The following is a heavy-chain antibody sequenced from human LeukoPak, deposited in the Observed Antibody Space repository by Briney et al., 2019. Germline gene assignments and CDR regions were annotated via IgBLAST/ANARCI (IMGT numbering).Heavy chain of an antibody. CDR1: GGSISSYY. CDR3: AGYCSSTSCYAPP. V-gene: IGHV4-59*01. CDR2: IYYSGST. Sequence: PSETLSLTCTVSGGSISSYYWSWIRQPPGKGLEWIGYIYYSGSTNYNPSLKSRVTISVDTSKNQFSLKLSSVTAADTAVYYCAGYCSSTSCYAPPWGQGTLVTVSS. J-gene: IGHJ5*02. D-gene: IGHD2-2*01.